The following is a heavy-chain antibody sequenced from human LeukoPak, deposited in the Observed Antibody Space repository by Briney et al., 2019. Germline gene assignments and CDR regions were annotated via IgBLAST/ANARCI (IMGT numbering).Heavy chain of an antibody. J-gene: IGHJ4*02. CDR2: ISSSGNTI. V-gene: IGHV3-11*01. Sequence: EGSLRLSCAASGFTFSDYYMSWIRQAPGKGLEWVSYISSSGNTIYYADSVKGRFTISRDNAKNSVFLQMNSLRAEDTAVYYCARPKYSSSWQIFDYWGQGTLVTASS. CDR1: GFTFSDYY. D-gene: IGHD6-13*01. CDR3: ARPKYSSSWQIFDY.